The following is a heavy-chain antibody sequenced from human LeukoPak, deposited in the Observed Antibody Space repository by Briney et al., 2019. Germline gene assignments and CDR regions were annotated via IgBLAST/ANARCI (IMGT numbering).Heavy chain of an antibody. V-gene: IGHV3-7*01. CDR1: GFTFSSFW. CDR3: VRDTSVRVPAAIVSDY. D-gene: IGHD2-2*01. J-gene: IGHJ4*02. Sequence: GGSLGLSCAASGFTFSSFWMSWVRQAPGKGLEWVANIRQDGREQYYVDSVKGRFTISRDNAKYSLFLQMSSLRAQDTAVYYCVRDTSVRVPAAIVSDYWGQGTLVTVSS. CDR2: IRQDGREQ.